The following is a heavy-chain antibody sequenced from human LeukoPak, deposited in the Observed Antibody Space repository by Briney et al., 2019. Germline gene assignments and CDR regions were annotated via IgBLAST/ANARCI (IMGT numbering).Heavy chain of an antibody. V-gene: IGHV1-18*01. J-gene: IGHJ6*03. Sequence: ASVKVSCKPSGYSFVDYPMSWVRQAPGQGLEWMGWISPYTGDTNIAGNLQGRVTLTTDTSTSTAYMELGSLTSDDTAIYYCARRGTVYYMDVWGTGTTVTVSS. CDR2: ISPYTGDT. CDR3: ARRGTVYYMDV. D-gene: IGHD4-11*01. CDR1: GYSFVDYP.